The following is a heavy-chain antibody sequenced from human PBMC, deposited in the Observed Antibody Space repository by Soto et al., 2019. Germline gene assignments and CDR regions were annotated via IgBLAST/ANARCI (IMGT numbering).Heavy chain of an antibody. CDR2: IYPGDSGT. J-gene: IGHJ4*02. Sequence: GESLKIYCKGSGYSFTSYWIGWVRQMPGKGLEWMGIIYPGDSGTRYSPSFQGQVTISADKSISTAYLQWSSLKASDTAMYYCARVGRLGYRWDTLDYWGQGTPVTVSS. V-gene: IGHV5-51*01. CDR1: GYSFTSYW. CDR3: ARVGRLGYRWDTLDY. D-gene: IGHD3-16*01.